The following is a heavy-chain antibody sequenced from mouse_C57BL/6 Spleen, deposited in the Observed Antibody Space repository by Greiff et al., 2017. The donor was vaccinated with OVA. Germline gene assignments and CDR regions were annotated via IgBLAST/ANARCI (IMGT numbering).Heavy chain of an antibody. J-gene: IGHJ2*01. V-gene: IGHV1-54*01. CDR1: GYAFTNYL. CDR3: ARSNYYGSSTGFDY. Sequence: QVQLKQSGAELVRPGTSVKVSCKASGYAFTNYLIEWVKQRPGQGLEWIGVINPGSGGTNYNEKFKGKATLTADKSSSTAYMQLSSLTSEDSAVYVCARSNYYGSSTGFDYWGQGTTLTVSS. D-gene: IGHD1-1*01. CDR2: INPGSGGT.